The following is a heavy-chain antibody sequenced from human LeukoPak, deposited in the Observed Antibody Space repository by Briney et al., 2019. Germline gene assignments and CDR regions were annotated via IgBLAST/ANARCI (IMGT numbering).Heavy chain of an antibody. D-gene: IGHD4-11*01. CDR1: GFTFSSYW. Sequence: GGSLRLSCAASGFTFSSYWMSWVRQAPGKGLEWVANIKQDGSEKYYVDSVKGRFTISRDNAKNSLYLQMNSLRAEDTAVYYCAKMDPTVIGWFDPWGQGTLVTVSS. CDR3: AKMDPTVIGWFDP. J-gene: IGHJ5*02. CDR2: IKQDGSEK. V-gene: IGHV3-7*03.